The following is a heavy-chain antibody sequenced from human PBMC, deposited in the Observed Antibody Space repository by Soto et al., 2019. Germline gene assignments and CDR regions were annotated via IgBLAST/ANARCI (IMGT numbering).Heavy chain of an antibody. J-gene: IGHJ6*02. V-gene: IGHV3-23*01. Sequence: GGSLRLSCAAAGFTFRNYAMSWVRQAPGKGLEWVSAIDRSGGTSYYADSVKGRFTISRDNAKNTLYLQMNSLRADDPAVYYCARGDCSAAGCYIHYYYGMDVWGQGTTVTVSS. CDR1: GFTFRNYA. CDR3: ARGDCSAAGCYIHYYYGMDV. CDR2: IDRSGGTS. D-gene: IGHD2-2*02.